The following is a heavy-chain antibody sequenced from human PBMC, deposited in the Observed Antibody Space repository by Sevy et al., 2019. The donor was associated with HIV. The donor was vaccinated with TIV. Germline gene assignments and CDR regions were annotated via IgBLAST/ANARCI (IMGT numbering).Heavy chain of an antibody. V-gene: IGHV3-21*01. CDR1: GFTFTTYT. CDR3: ARPYGSGSWEAFDI. J-gene: IGHJ3*02. Sequence: GESLKISCAASGFTFTTYTMNWVRQAPGKGLEWVASISGSSNYIYYADSVKGRFTISRDNAKESVFLQMNSLRAEDTAVYYCARPYGSGSWEAFDIWGQGTMVTVSS. D-gene: IGHD3-10*01. CDR2: ISGSSNYI.